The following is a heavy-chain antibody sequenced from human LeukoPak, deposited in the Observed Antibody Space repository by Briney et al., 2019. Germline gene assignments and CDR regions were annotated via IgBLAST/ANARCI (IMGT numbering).Heavy chain of an antibody. V-gene: IGHV4-59*01. CDR1: GGSISSYY. CDR2: IYYSGST. CDR3: ARAGYSGSYLPFDY. J-gene: IGHJ4*02. D-gene: IGHD1-26*01. Sequence: PSETLSLTCTVSGGSISSYYWSWIRQPPGKGLEWIGYIYYSGSTNYNPSLKSRVTISVDTSKNQFSLKLSSVTAADTAVYYCARAGYSGSYLPFDYWGQGTLVTVSS.